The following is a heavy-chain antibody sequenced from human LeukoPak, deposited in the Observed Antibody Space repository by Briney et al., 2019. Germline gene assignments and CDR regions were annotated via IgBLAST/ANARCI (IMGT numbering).Heavy chain of an antibody. V-gene: IGHV4-61*02. J-gene: IGHJ4*02. D-gene: IGHD3-22*01. CDR3: ARDSQYYYDSSGPFDY. Sequence: SETLSLTCTVSGDSISSGNYYWTWIRQPAGKGLEWIGRIYTSGSTNYNPSLKSRVTISVDTSKNQFSLKLSSVTAADTAVYYCARDSQYYYDSSGPFDYWGQGTLVTVSS. CDR2: IYTSGST. CDR1: GDSISSGNYY.